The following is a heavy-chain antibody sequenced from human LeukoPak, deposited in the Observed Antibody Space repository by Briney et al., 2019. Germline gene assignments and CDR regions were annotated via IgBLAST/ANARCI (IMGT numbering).Heavy chain of an antibody. J-gene: IGHJ4*02. CDR1: GDSVTSNSAA. Sequence: SQTLSLTCAISGDSVTSNSAAWNWLRPSPSRGLEWLGRTYYRSTWLNDYAGSLKSRISINPDTSKNQFSLQLNSVTPEDTAAYYCAREPHGTGLLFDYWGRGTLVTVSS. V-gene: IGHV6-1*01. CDR2: TYYRSTWLN. D-gene: IGHD6-19*01. CDR3: AREPHGTGLLFDY.